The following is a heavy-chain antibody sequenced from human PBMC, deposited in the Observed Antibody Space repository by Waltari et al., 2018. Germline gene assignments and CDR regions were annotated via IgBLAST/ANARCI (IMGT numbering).Heavy chain of an antibody. CDR1: GGTFSSYA. V-gene: IGHV1-69*12. J-gene: IGHJ2*01. D-gene: IGHD5-12*01. CDR3: AVGDGYNLYWYFDL. Sequence: QVQLVQSGAEVKKPGSSVKVSCKASGGTFSSYAISWVRQAPGQGLEWMGGIIPSFGTANYEQKFQGRVTITADESTSTAYMELSSLRSEDTAVYYWAVGDGYNLYWYFDLWGRGTLVTVSS. CDR2: IIPSFGTA.